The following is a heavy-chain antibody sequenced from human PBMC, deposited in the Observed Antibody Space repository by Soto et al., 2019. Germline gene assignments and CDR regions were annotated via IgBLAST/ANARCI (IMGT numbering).Heavy chain of an antibody. CDR1: GGSVLSGGHY. V-gene: IGHV4-31*03. J-gene: IGHJ4*02. CDR3: ARRLSSAFDY. D-gene: IGHD6-6*01. Sequence: SETLSLTCTVSGGSVLSGGHYWSWIRQHPGKGPEWIAYIYYSGSAYYNPSLQSRVTISVDTSKNQFSLNLNSVAAADTAVYYCARRLSSAFDYWGQGTLVTVSS. CDR2: IYYSGSA.